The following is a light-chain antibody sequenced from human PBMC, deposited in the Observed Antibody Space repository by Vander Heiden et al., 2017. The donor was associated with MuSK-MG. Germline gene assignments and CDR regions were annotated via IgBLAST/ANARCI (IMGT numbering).Light chain of an antibody. J-gene: IGKJ1*01. V-gene: IGKV1-39*01. CDR1: QSITSY. CDR2: SAS. CDR3: QQSDSTPWT. Sequence: DIQMTQSPSSLSASVGDRVTITCRASQSITSYLNWYQQKPGKAPKLLIYSASTLLSGVPSRFRGRESGTDFTLTIIRLQPEDFTTYYCQQSDSTPWTFGQGTKVEIK.